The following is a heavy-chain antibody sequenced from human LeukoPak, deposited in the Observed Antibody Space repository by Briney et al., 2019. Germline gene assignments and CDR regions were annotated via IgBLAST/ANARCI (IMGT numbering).Heavy chain of an antibody. D-gene: IGHD3-10*01. J-gene: IGHJ4*02. CDR2: IIPIFGTA. V-gene: IGHV1-69*05. CDR3: ARVFARGGEISGSYYYY. CDR1: GGTFSTYA. Sequence: ASVKVSCKASGGTFSTYAINWVRQAPGQGFEWMGGIIPIFGTANYAQKFQGRVTISTDESTSTAYMELSSLISEDTAVYYCARVFARGGEISGSYYYYWGQGTLVTVSS.